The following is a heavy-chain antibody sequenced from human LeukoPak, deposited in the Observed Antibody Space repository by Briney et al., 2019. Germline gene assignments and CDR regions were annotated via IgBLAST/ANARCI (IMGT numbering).Heavy chain of an antibody. CDR2: ISSSGSTM. V-gene: IGHV3-48*01. CDR1: GFTFSNYG. J-gene: IGHJ4*02. CDR3: AKGKYSSGGVPDY. Sequence: GESLRLSCAASGFTFSNYGVNWVRQSPGKGLEWVSYISSSGSTMYYADSVKGRFTVSRDNSKNTLYLQINSLRGEDTAVYYCAKGKYSSGGVPDYWGQGTLVTVSS. D-gene: IGHD6-19*01.